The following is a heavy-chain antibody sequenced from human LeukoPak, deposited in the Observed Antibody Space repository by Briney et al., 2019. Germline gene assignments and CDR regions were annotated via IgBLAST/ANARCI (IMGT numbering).Heavy chain of an antibody. CDR1: GFTFSFHA. V-gene: IGHV3-23*01. CDR3: AKRRGHYFDSSGSDS. D-gene: IGHD3-22*01. CDR2: ISPSGDTT. Sequence: PGGSLRLSCAGSGFTFSFHALSWVRQAPGKGLEWVSSISPSGDTTYYADSVRGWFTISRDDSNNTLSLQMNSLRAEDTALYYCAKRRGHYFDSSGSDSWGQGTLVTVSS. J-gene: IGHJ4*02.